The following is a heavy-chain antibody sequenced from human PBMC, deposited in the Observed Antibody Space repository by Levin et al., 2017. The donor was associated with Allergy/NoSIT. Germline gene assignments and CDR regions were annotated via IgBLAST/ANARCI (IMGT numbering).Heavy chain of an antibody. J-gene: IGHJ3*02. CDR1: GFTFSSYG. V-gene: IGHV3-30*18. CDR2: ISYDGSNK. D-gene: IGHD2-15*01. CDR3: AKLPFSVAYCSGGSCYSRAFDI. Sequence: GGSLRLSCAASGFTFSSYGMHWVRQAPGKWLEWVAVISYDGSNKYYADSVKGRFTISRDNSKNTLYLQMNSLRAEDTAVYYCAKLPFSVAYCSGGSCYSRAFDIWGQGTMVTVSS.